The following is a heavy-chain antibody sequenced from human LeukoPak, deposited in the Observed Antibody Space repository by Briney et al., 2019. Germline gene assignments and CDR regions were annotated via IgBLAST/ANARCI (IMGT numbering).Heavy chain of an antibody. Sequence: PSETLSLTCSVSGGSISNYSWSWIRQPPGKGLEWIGYISYSGSTNYNPSLKTRATISVDTSKIKISLKLSSVTAADTAAWYCASDLFARSTGTGDYWGQGTLVTVSS. CDR3: ASDLFARSTGTGDY. D-gene: IGHD1-1*01. CDR2: ISYSGST. CDR1: GGSISNYS. V-gene: IGHV4-59*01. J-gene: IGHJ4*02.